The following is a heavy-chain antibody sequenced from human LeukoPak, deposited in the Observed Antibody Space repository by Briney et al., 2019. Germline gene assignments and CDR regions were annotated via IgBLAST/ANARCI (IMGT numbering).Heavy chain of an antibody. CDR1: GFTFRTYW. CDR2: INEDGRIT. D-gene: IGHD3-16*01. J-gene: IGHJ4*02. CDR3: GRAWGGRWAY. Sequence: SGGSLRLSCAVSGFTFRTYWMHWVRQVPGEGLVWVSRINEDGRITNYADSVKGRFSISRDNAKNTLYLQMNSLRDEDTAVYYCGRAWGGRWAYGARGPLVPVPP. V-gene: IGHV3-74*01.